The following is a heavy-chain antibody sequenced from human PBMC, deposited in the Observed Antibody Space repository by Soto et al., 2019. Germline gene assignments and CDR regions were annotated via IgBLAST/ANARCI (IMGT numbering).Heavy chain of an antibody. J-gene: IGHJ3*02. CDR1: GYTPTELS. Sequence: ASLKVSCKVSGYTPTELSMHWVRQAPGKGLGWMGGFDPEDGETIYAQKFQGRVTMTEDTSTDTAYMELSSLRSEDTAVYYCAKTIRFLEWHAFDIWGQGTMVTVSS. CDR2: FDPEDGET. CDR3: AKTIRFLEWHAFDI. V-gene: IGHV1-24*01. D-gene: IGHD3-3*01.